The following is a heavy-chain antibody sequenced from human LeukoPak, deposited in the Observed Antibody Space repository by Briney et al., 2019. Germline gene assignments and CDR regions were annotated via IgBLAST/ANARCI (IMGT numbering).Heavy chain of an antibody. Sequence: SETLSLTCAVYGGSFSGYYWSRIRQPPGKGLEWIGEINHSGSTNYNPSLKSRVTISVDTSKNQFSLKLSSVTAADTAVYYCARGEGRITMVRGPAGDWFDPWGQGTLVTVSS. CDR3: ARGEGRITMVRGPAGDWFDP. J-gene: IGHJ5*02. D-gene: IGHD3-10*01. CDR2: INHSGST. V-gene: IGHV4-34*01. CDR1: GGSFSGYY.